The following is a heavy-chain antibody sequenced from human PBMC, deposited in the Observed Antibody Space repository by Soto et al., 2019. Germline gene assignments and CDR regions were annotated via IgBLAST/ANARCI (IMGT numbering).Heavy chain of an antibody. J-gene: IGHJ4*02. CDR2: FYYSGTT. CDR3: AAGEKWLAFDY. Sequence: PSETLSLTCSVSGGSISNYYWSWIRQPPGKGLEWIGHFYYSGTTKYNPSLESRVSISVDTSNHQLSLKLTSVTTTETAVYYCAAGEKWLAFDYWGQGTLVTVS. V-gene: IGHV4-59*08. CDR1: GGSISNYY. D-gene: IGHD6-19*01.